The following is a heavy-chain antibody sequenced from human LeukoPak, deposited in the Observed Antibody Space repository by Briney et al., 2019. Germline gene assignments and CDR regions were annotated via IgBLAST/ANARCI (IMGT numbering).Heavy chain of an antibody. CDR2: IKSRPDGGTT. J-gene: IGHJ4*02. Sequence: GGSLRLSCAASGFTFTNAWMDWVRQAPGKGLEWVGRIKSRPDGGTTDFAAPVKGSFTISRDDSKNTLYLHMNSLKTDDTAVXXXXXXXXXXXXWGRGTLVTVSS. CDR1: GFTFTNAW. V-gene: IGHV3-15*01. CDR3: XXXXXXXXX.